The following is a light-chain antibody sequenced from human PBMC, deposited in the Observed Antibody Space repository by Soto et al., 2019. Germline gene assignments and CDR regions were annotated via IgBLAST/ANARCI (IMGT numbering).Light chain of an antibody. CDR2: DAS. CDR3: QQYVTSSWT. Sequence: IVLSQSPGTLASSPGERATLSCWASQSVINNYLAWYQXKAGQXXRXXIYDASTRATGIPDRFSGSGSGTDFTLTISRLEAEDFAVYYCQQYVTSSWTFGQGTKVDI. CDR1: QSVINNY. V-gene: IGKV3-20*01. J-gene: IGKJ1*01.